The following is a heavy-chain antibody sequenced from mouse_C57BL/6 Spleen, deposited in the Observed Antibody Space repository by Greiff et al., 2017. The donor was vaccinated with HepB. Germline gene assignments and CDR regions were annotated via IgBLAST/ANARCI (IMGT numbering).Heavy chain of an antibody. Sequence: EVKLVESGPGLVKPSQSLSLTCSVTGYSITSGYYWNWIRQFPGNKLEWMGYISYDGSNNYNPSLKNRISITRDTSKNQFFLKLNSVTTEDTATYYCASGVNWDYWGQGTTLTVSS. V-gene: IGHV3-6*01. CDR2: ISYDGSN. CDR1: GYSITSGYY. D-gene: IGHD4-1*01. J-gene: IGHJ2*01. CDR3: ASGVNWDY.